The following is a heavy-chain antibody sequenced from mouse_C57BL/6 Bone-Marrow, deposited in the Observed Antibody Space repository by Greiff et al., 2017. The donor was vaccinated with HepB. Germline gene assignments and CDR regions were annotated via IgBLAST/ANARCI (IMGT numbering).Heavy chain of an antibody. V-gene: IGHV1-53*01. CDR3: ARSRAYYSNSLFDY. CDR1: GYTFTSYW. J-gene: IGHJ2*01. CDR2: INPSNGGT. Sequence: QVQLKQPGTELVKPGASVKLSCKASGYTFTSYWMHWVKQRPGQGLEWIGNINPSNGGTNYNEKFKSKATLTVDKSSSTAYMQLSSLTSEDSAVYYCARSRAYYSNSLFDYWGQGTTLTVSS. D-gene: IGHD2-5*01.